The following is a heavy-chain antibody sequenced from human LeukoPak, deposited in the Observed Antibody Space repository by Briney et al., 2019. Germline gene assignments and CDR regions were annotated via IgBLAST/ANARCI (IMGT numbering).Heavy chain of an antibody. CDR1: GYTFMRYG. Sequence: ASVKVSCKASGYTFMRYGISWVRQAPGQGLEWMGWISNYNGNTNYAENLEGRATVTTDPSSSTANMELRSLTSDDTAVYYCARDHPAVVSWALENYFDYWGQGTLVTVSS. J-gene: IGHJ4*02. V-gene: IGHV1-18*01. D-gene: IGHD5-24*01. CDR2: ISNYNGNT. CDR3: ARDHPAVVSWALENYFDY.